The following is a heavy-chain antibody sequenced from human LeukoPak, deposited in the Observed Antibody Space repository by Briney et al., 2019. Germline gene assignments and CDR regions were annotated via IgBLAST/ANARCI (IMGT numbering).Heavy chain of an antibody. CDR1: GFTFSGSA. V-gene: IGHV3-73*01. CDR2: IGSRADTSAT. Sequence: GGSLRLSCAVSGFTFSGSAMHWVRQASGKGLEWVGRIGSRADTSATTYAASVKGRFTIYRDDSKNKAYLQINDLKTEETAVHYCLVEPTYCLDVWGKGTAASVSS. J-gene: IGHJ6*03. CDR3: LVEPTYCLDV.